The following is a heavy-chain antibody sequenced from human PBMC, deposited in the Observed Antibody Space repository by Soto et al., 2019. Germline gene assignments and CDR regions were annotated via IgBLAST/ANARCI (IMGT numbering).Heavy chain of an antibody. CDR1: QDNVSCNSDA. Sequence: ETPSLTCAISQDNVSCNSDAWNWIMQPPSRGLEWLGRTSYRSKWYNDYAVSVKGRISINPDTSKNLFSLQLNSVTPEDTAVYYCARDRKGGFVMDVWGQGTTVTVSS. D-gene: IGHD3-16*01. CDR3: ARDRKGGFVMDV. CDR2: TSYRSKWYN. J-gene: IGHJ6*02. V-gene: IGHV6-1*01.